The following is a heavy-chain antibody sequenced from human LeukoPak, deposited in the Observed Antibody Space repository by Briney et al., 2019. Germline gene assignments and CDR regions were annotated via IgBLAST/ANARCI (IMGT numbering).Heavy chain of an antibody. CDR3: ARGGSGNWNAPFDY. V-gene: IGHV3-21*01. J-gene: IGHJ4*02. CDR1: GFSFSSYS. Sequence: EGSLRLSCAASGFSFSSYSMNWVRQAPGKGLEWVLSISSSSSYIYYADSVKGRFTISRDNAKNSLYLQMNSLRAEDTAVYYCARGGSGNWNAPFDYWGQGTLVTVSS. D-gene: IGHD1-1*01. CDR2: ISSSSSYI.